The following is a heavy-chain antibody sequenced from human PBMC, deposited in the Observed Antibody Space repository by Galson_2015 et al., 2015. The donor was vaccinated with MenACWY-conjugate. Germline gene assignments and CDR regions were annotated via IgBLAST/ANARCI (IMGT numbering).Heavy chain of an antibody. V-gene: IGHV3-30*18. D-gene: IGHD3-3*02. CDR2: ISYDGSDK. Sequence: SLRLSCAASGFIFTSCGMHWVRQAPGKGLEWVALISYDGSDKYYADSVKGRFTISRDNSKNTLYLQVNSLRADDTAVYYCAKSSTYYHAPATYYFYYYIDVWGKGTTVTVSS. CDR3: AKSSTYYHAPATYYFYYYIDV. J-gene: IGHJ6*03. CDR1: GFIFTSCG.